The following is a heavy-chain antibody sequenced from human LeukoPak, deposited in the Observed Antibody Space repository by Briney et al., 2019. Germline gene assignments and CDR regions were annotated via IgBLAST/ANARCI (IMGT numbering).Heavy chain of an antibody. J-gene: IGHJ4*02. D-gene: IGHD5-24*01. CDR2: MKHDGIEK. CDR1: GFTFTDHY. Sequence: GSLRLSCAASGFTFTDHYMAWVRQAPGKGLEWVANMKHDGIEKYHVDSVKGRFTISRDNTKNSLYLHMSSLRVEDTAVYYCAREGREGYNYPALDFWGQGILVTVSS. V-gene: IGHV3-7*05. CDR3: AREGREGYNYPALDF.